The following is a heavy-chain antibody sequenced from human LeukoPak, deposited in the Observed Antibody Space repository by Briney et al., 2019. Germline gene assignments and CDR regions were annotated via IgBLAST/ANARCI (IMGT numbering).Heavy chain of an antibody. D-gene: IGHD3-10*01. CDR2: ISGSGGST. V-gene: IGHV3-23*01. J-gene: IGHJ6*03. CDR1: GFTFSSYV. CDR3: AKETFMVRGVNPYYYYYMDV. Sequence: GGSLRLSCAGSGFTFSSYVTSWVRQAPGKGLEWVSAISGSGGSTYYADSVKGRFTISRDNSKNTLYLQMNSLRAEDTAVYYCAKETFMVRGVNPYYYYYMDVWGKGTTVTVSS.